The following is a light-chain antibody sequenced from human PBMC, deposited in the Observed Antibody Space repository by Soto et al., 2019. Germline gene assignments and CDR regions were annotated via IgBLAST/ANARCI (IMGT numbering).Light chain of an antibody. CDR3: QQTYSTPLT. J-gene: IGKJ3*01. CDR1: QSISSY. V-gene: IGKV1-39*01. Sequence: DIQMTQSPSSLSASVGDRVTITCRASQSISSYLNWYQQKPGKAPKLLIYAASSVQSGVPSRFSGSGSWTDFTLTISSLQPEDFATYHCQQTYSTPLTFGPGTKVDIK. CDR2: AAS.